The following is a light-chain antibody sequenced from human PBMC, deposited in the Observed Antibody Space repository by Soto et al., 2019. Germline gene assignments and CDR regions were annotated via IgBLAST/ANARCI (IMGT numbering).Light chain of an antibody. CDR2: GAS. Sequence: EIVLTQSPGTLSLSPGERATLSCRASQSVSSSYLAWYQQKPGQPPRLLIYGASSRATGIPDRFSGSGSGTDFTLTISRLEPEDFATYYCQQSYSTPLTFGGGTKVDIK. CDR1: QSVSSSY. J-gene: IGKJ4*01. CDR3: QQSYSTPLT. V-gene: IGKV3-20*01.